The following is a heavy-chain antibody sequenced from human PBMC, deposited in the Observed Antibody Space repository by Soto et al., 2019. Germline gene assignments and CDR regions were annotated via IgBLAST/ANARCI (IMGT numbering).Heavy chain of an antibody. CDR1: GFTFSSYG. J-gene: IGHJ4*02. Sequence: GGSLRLSCAASGFTFSSYGMHWVRQAPGKGLEWVAVIWYDGSNKYYADSVKGRFTISRDNSKNTLYLQMNSLRAEDTAVYYCARGAFVATIILEGYFDYWGQGTLVTVSS. CDR2: IWYDGSNK. D-gene: IGHD5-12*01. CDR3: ARGAFVATIILEGYFDY. V-gene: IGHV3-33*01.